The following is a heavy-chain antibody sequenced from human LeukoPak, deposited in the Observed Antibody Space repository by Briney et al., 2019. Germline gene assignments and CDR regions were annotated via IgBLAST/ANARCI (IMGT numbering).Heavy chain of an antibody. J-gene: IGHJ6*02. CDR2: ISGTSIYI. CDR1: GFTFSTYT. V-gene: IGHV3-21*01. Sequence: PGGSLRLSWATSGFTFSTYTMNWVRQAPGKGLEWVSLISGTSIYIYYADSVKGRFTISRDNAKDSLYLHMSSLRAEDTAVYYCARVRGEYGMDVWGQGTTVTVSS. D-gene: IGHD3-10*01. CDR3: ARVRGEYGMDV.